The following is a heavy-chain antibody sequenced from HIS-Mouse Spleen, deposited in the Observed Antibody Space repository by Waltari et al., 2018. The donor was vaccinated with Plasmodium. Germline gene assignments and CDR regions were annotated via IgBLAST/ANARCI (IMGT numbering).Heavy chain of an antibody. V-gene: IGHV3-30*18. D-gene: IGHD6-13*01. CDR3: AKDRRSSSWYVDY. CDR2: ISYDGSNK. J-gene: IGHJ4*02. CDR1: GFTFSSYG. Sequence: GVVQPGRSLRLSCAASGFTFSSYGMHWVRQAPGKGLEWVAVISYDGSNKYYADSVKGRCTISRDNSKNTLYLQMNSLRAEDTAVYYCAKDRRSSSWYVDYWGQGTLVTVSS.